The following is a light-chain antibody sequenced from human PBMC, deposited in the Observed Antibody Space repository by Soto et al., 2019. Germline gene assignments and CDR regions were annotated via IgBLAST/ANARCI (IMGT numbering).Light chain of an antibody. Sequence: QSALTQPASVSGSPGQSITISCTGTSSDVGSYNLVSWYQQHPGKAPKLMIYEVSQRPSGVSNRFSGSKSGNTASLTISGLQAEDDADYYCCSYAGSSTWVFGGGTKLTVL. CDR3: CSYAGSSTWV. CDR2: EVS. CDR1: SSDVGSYNL. J-gene: IGLJ3*02. V-gene: IGLV2-23*02.